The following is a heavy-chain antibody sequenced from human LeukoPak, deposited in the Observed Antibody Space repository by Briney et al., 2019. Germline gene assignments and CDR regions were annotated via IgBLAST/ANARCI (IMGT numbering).Heavy chain of an antibody. D-gene: IGHD3-10*01. J-gene: IGHJ4*02. V-gene: IGHV4-34*01. Sequence: PSETLSLTCAVYGEPITAYYWTWIRQPPGKRLEWIGEVRHSGSTNYNPSLKSRVTMSVDMSKNQFSLQLKFVTAADTAVYYCAGATATGTGRAFHYWAQGNLVPVSS. CDR3: AGATATGTGRAFHY. CDR2: VRHSGST. CDR1: GEPITAYY.